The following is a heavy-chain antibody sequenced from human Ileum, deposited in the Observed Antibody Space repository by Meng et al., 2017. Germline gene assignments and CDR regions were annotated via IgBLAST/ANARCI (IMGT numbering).Heavy chain of an antibody. Sequence: GGSLRLSCAASGFTVSSNYMSWVRQAPGKGLEWVSVIYSGGSTYYADSVKGRFTISRHNSKNTLYLQMNSLRAEDTAVYYCARGGDGYNSLLFDYWGQGTLVTVSS. V-gene: IGHV3-53*04. D-gene: IGHD5-24*01. CDR3: ARGGDGYNSLLFDY. J-gene: IGHJ4*02. CDR1: GFTVSSNY. CDR2: IYSGGST.